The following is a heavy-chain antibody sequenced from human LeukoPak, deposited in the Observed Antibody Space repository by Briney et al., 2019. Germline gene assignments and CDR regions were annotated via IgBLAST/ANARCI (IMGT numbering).Heavy chain of an antibody. V-gene: IGHV3-23*01. CDR3: AKRLSSSSTWYYFDY. CDR1: GFSFSTDA. CDR2: ITSGENT. Sequence: GGSLRLSCAASGFSFSTDAMNWVRQAPGKGLEWVSTITSGENTYYADSVKGRFTISRDNSKNTLYLQMNSLRAEDTAVYYCAKRLSSSSTWYYFDYWGQGTLVTVSS. J-gene: IGHJ4*02. D-gene: IGHD6-13*01.